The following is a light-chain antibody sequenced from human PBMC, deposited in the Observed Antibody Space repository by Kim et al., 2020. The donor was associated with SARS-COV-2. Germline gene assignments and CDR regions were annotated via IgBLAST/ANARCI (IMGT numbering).Light chain of an antibody. J-gene: IGKJ1*01. Sequence: SASVGDRVTITCRVSQSISSWLAWYQQKPGKAPKLLIYKASSLESGVPSRFSGSGSGTEFTLTISSLQPDDFATYYCQQYNSYRTFGQGTKVDIK. CDR2: KAS. CDR3: QQYNSYRT. CDR1: QSISSW. V-gene: IGKV1-5*03.